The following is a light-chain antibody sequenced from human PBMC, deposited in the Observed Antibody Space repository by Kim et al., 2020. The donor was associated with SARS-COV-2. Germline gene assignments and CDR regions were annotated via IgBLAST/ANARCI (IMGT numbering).Light chain of an antibody. CDR1: QSVSSMY. CDR2: GAS. V-gene: IGKV3D-20*02. J-gene: IGKJ4*01. CDR3: QQRSRWPLT. Sequence: IVLTQSPGTLSLSPGERATLSCRASQSVSSMYLAWYQQKPGQAPRLLIYGASSRATDIPDRFSGSGSGTDFTLTISSLEPEDFGVYYCQQRSRWPLTFGGGTKVDIK.